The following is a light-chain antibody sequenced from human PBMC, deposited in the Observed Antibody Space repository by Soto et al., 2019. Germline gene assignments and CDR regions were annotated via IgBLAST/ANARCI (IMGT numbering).Light chain of an antibody. CDR3: RQSYSTPRT. Sequence: DIVMTQSPDSLAVSLGERATINCKSSQSVLYSSNKKNYLAWYQQKSGQSPKVLIYWASTRESGVPDRFSGSGSGTDFTLTMGSLEAEDAACYYCRQSYSTPRTFGQGTKVEIK. CDR2: WAS. CDR1: QSVLYSSNKKNY. V-gene: IGKV4-1*01. J-gene: IGKJ1*01.